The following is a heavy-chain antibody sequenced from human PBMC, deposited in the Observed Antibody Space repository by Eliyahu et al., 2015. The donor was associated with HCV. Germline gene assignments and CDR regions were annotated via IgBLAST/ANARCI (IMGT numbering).Heavy chain of an antibody. J-gene: IGHJ4*02. V-gene: IGHV1/OR15-1*04. CDR1: XYIFTHYY. Sequence: VQPGAEVKKPGASVKMSCKTFXYIFTHYYLXWXRQAPGRGPEWMGVVDPETGATTYSPKFRGRIIMSTDPSTSTVEMLLDSLRSEDTATYFCARGKDPKPGGVFFFDFWGQGT. CDR2: VDPETGAT. D-gene: IGHD3-16*01. CDR3: ARGKDPKPGGVFFFDF.